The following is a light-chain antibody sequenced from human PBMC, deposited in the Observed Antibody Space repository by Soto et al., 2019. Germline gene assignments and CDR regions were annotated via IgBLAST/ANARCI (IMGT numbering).Light chain of an antibody. CDR2: QTS. V-gene: IGKV1-5*03. CDR3: QEYKTGPGYN. CDR1: QRCGWW. J-gene: IGKJ2*01. Sequence: DFQMTHSPSTLSASVGDRVTITCRASQRCGWWLAWYQQKPGEAPELLIYQTSTLERAVPSRFSGSGSGTEFTLTISSLQPDDFATYYCQEYKTGPGYNFGQGTRLEIK.